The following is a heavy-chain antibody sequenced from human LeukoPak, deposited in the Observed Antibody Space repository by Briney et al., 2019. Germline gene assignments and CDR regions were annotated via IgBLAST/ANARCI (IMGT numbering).Heavy chain of an antibody. Sequence: GESLKISCKGSGYSFTNYWIGWVRQMPGKGLDWMGIIYPGDSDTRYIPSFQGQVTISADKSLNTAYLQWTSLKASDTAMYYCARRVDSYWFFDYWGQGTLVTVSS. CDR3: ARRVDSYWFFDY. D-gene: IGHD1-26*01. CDR2: IYPGDSDT. CDR1: GYSFTNYW. V-gene: IGHV5-51*01. J-gene: IGHJ4*02.